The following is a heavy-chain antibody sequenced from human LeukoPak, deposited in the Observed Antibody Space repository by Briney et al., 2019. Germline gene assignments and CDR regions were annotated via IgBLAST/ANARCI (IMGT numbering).Heavy chain of an antibody. CDR3: AKGEGYYDFWSGYYIY. CDR1: GFTVSSNY. J-gene: IGHJ4*02. Sequence: PGGSLRLSCAASGFTVSSNYMSWVRQAPGKGLEWVSTIYSGGSTYYADSVKGRFTISRDTSKNTLYLQMNSLRGEDTAVYYCAKGEGYYDFWSGYYIYWGQGTLVTVSS. V-gene: IGHV3-53*01. D-gene: IGHD3-3*01. CDR2: IYSGGST.